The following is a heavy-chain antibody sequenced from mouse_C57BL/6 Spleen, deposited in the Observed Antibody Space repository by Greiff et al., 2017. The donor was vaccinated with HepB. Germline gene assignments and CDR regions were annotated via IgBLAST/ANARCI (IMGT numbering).Heavy chain of an antibody. D-gene: IGHD2-3*01. CDR3: ARGDYDGYDGAWFAY. V-gene: IGHV1-22*01. Sequence: EVQLQQSGPELVKPGASVKMSCKASGYTFTDYNMHWVKQSHGKSLEWIGYINPNNGGTSYNQKFKGKATLTVNKSSSTAYMELRSLTSEDSAVYYCARGDYDGYDGAWFAYWGQGTLVTVSA. CDR1: GYTFTDYN. CDR2: INPNNGGT. J-gene: IGHJ3*01.